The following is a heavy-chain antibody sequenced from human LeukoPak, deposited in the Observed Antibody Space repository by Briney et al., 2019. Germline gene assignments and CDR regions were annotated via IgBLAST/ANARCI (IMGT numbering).Heavy chain of an antibody. V-gene: IGHV3-21*01. J-gene: IGHJ5*02. Sequence: GGSLRLSCAASGFTFSSYSMNWVRQAPGKGLEWVSSISSSSSYIYYADSVKGRFTISRDNAKNSLYLQMNSLRAEDTAVYYCARAGIAVAVYNWFDPWGQGTLVTVSS. CDR3: ARAGIAVAVYNWFDP. CDR2: ISSSSSYI. D-gene: IGHD6-19*01. CDR1: GFTFSSYS.